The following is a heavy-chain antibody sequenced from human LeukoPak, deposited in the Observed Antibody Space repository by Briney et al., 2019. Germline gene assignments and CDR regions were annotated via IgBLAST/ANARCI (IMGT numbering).Heavy chain of an antibody. D-gene: IGHD2-2*01. Sequence: ASVKVSCKASGYTFLDYYMHWVRQAPGQGLEWMGWINPNSGGTNYAQKFQGGVTVTRDTSIGTVYMDLSGLRSDDTAMYYCARVRPCTTATCYRWFDPWGQGTLVTVSS. CDR1: GYTFLDYY. J-gene: IGHJ5*02. CDR3: ARVRPCTTATCYRWFDP. CDR2: INPNSGGT. V-gene: IGHV1-2*02.